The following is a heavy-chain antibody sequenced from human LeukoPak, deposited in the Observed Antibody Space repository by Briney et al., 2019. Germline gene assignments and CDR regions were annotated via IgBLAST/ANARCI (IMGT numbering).Heavy chain of an antibody. CDR1: GGSISSSSYY. J-gene: IGHJ5*02. V-gene: IGHV4-39*01. D-gene: IGHD3-9*01. CDR3: ARGDALRYFDWFFSVGHWFDP. CDR2: IYYSGST. Sequence: SETLSLTCTVSGGSISSSSYYWGWIRQPPGKGLEWIGSIYYSGSTYYNPSLKSRVTISVDTSQNQFPLKLSSVPAADTAVYYCARGDALRYFDWFFSVGHWFDPRGQGTLVTVSS.